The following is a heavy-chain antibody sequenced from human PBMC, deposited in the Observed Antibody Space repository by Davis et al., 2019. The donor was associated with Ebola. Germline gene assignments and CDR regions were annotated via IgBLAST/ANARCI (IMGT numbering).Heavy chain of an antibody. CDR3: ARESNRYFDP. Sequence: SETLSLTCTVSGDSIRSNYWRCLRQPPGKGLEWVGHISYSGATLYSPSLRSRVTMSRDTSKNQFSLKVTSVTAADTALYYCARESNRYFDPWGQGTLVTVAS. CDR1: GDSIRSNY. V-gene: IGHV4-59*01. J-gene: IGHJ5*02. CDR2: ISYSGAT. D-gene: IGHD2/OR15-2a*01.